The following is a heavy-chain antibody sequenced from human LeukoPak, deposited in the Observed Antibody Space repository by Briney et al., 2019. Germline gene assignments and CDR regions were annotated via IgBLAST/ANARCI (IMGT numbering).Heavy chain of an antibody. CDR2: ISSNGGST. CDR1: GFTFSNYS. Sequence: PGGSLRLFRAASGFTFSNYSMHWVRQAPGKGLEYVSAISSNGGSTYYANSVKGRFTISRDNSKNTLYLQMGSLRAEDMAVYHCARAIGIQLLLRSDYWGQGTLVTVSS. CDR3: ARAIGIQLLLRSDY. V-gene: IGHV3-64*01. D-gene: IGHD5-18*01. J-gene: IGHJ4*02.